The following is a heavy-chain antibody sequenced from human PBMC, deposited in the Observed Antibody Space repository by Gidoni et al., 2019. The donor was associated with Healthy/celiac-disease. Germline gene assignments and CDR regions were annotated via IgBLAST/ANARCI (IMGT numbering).Heavy chain of an antibody. CDR1: CFTFSNAW. Sequence: EFQLMESGGGLVTPGGSLRLSCAASCFTFSNAWRNWVRQAPGKGLEWVGRIKSKTDGGTTDYAAPVKGRFTISRDDSKNTLYLKMNSLKTEDTAVYYCTTDPTSYSNYEIPLDYWGQGTLVTVSS. CDR2: IKSKTDGGTT. J-gene: IGHJ4*02. D-gene: IGHD4-4*01. CDR3: TTDPTSYSNYEIPLDY. V-gene: IGHV3-15*07.